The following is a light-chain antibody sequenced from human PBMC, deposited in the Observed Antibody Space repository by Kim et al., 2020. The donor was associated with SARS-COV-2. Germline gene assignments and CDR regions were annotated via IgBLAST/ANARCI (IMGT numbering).Light chain of an antibody. CDR2: DAS. Sequence: EIVLTQSPATLSSSPGERATLSCRASQSIRSFLAWYQQKPGQTPRLLIYDASHRATGIPARFSGSGSGTDFTLTISSLEPEDFAVYYWQQRSNWPITFGQGTRLEIK. CDR1: QSIRSF. J-gene: IGKJ5*01. V-gene: IGKV3-11*01. CDR3: QQRSNWPIT.